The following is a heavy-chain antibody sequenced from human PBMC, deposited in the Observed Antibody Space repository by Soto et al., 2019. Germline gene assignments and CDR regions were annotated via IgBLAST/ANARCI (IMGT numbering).Heavy chain of an antibody. V-gene: IGHV1-24*01. CDR3: ATDTLGTTYNWFDP. CDR1: GYTLTGLS. D-gene: IGHD1-1*01. CDR2: FDPEDGET. J-gene: IGHJ5*02. Sequence: GASVKVSCKVSGYTLTGLSMHWVRKAPGKGLVWMGGFDPEDGETIYAQKFHGRVTMTEDTSTDTAYMELSILRSVDTAVYYCATDTLGTTYNWFDPWGQGTLVTVS.